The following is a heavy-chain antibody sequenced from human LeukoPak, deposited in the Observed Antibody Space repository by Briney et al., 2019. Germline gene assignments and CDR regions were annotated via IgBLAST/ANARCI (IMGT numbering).Heavy chain of an antibody. CDR1: GGSISSGDYY. D-gene: IGHD1-26*01. V-gene: IGHV4-30-4*01. Sequence: SETLSLTCTVSGGSISSGDYYWSWIRQPPGKGLEWIGYIYYSGSTYYNPSLKSRVTISVDTSKNQFSLKLSSVTAADTAVYYCASHSGCYGGYNWFDPWGQGTLVTVSS. CDR2: IYYSGST. J-gene: IGHJ5*02. CDR3: ASHSGCYGGYNWFDP.